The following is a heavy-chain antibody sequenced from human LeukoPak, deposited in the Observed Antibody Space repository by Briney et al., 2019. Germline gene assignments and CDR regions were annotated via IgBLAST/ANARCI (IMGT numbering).Heavy chain of an antibody. D-gene: IGHD2-2*01. Sequence: QPGGSLRLSCAASGFTLSNYDMTWVRQTPGKGLECVSGIWSSGRTTYYADFVKGRFTISRDNSKNTLYLQMNSLRAEDTAVYYCARGQYQVSQGRPYYHMDVWGQGTTVTVSS. J-gene: IGHJ6*02. V-gene: IGHV3-23*01. CDR1: GFTLSNYD. CDR2: IWSSGRTT. CDR3: ARGQYQVSQGRPYYHMDV.